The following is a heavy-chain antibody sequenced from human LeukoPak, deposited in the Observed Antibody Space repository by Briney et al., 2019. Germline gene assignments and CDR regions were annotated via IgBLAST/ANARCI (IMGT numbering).Heavy chain of an antibody. V-gene: IGHV3-74*01. Sequence: GGSLRLSCVASGFSLSGYWMYWVRQAPGKGLMYISRNNGDGSTTNYADVVKGRFTISRDNAKNSLYLQMNSLRAEDTALYYCAKDSGGYSDYWGQGTLVTVSS. CDR2: NNGDGSTT. CDR3: AKDSGGYSDY. CDR1: GFSLSGYW. J-gene: IGHJ4*02. D-gene: IGHD3-22*01.